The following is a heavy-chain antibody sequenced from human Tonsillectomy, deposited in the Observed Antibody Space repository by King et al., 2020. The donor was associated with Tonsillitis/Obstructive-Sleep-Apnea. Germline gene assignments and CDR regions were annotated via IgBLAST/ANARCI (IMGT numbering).Heavy chain of an antibody. CDR1: GFTVSSNY. Sequence: VQLVESGGGLVQPGGSLRLSCAASGFTVSSNYMSWVRQAPGKGLEWGSIIYSGGSTYYADSVKGRFTISRDNSKNTLYLQMNSLRAKDTGVYYCARVVRYYGGLSYFDYWGQGTLVTVSS. CDR2: IYSGGST. J-gene: IGHJ4*02. CDR3: ARVVRYYGGLSYFDY. D-gene: IGHD4-23*01. V-gene: IGHV3-66*01.